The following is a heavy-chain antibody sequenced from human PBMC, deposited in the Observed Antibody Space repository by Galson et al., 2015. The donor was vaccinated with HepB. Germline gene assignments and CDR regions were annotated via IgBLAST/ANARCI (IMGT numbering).Heavy chain of an antibody. CDR2: ISAYNGYT. J-gene: IGHJ4*02. Sequence: SVKVSCKASGYTFTHYGISWVRQAPGQGLEWMGWISAYNGYTNYEQKFQGRVTMTTDTSTNTAYMALRSLRSDDTAVYYCARVVRGGASYFDYWGQGILVTVSS. D-gene: IGHD4-23*01. V-gene: IGHV1-18*01. CDR1: GYTFTHYG. CDR3: ARVVRGGASYFDY.